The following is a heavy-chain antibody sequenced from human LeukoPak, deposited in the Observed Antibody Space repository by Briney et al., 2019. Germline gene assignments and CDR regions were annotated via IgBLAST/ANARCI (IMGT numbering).Heavy chain of an antibody. V-gene: IGHV3-21*01. CDR1: GFTFSSYS. J-gene: IGHJ5*02. CDR3: ARDRGYYDSSGYP. Sequence: PGGSLRLSCAASGFTFSSYSMNWVRQAPGKGLEWVSSISSSSSYIYYADSVEGRFTISRDNAKNSLYLQMNSLRAEDTAVYYCARDRGYYDSSGYPWGQGTLVTVSS. CDR2: ISSSSSYI. D-gene: IGHD3-22*01.